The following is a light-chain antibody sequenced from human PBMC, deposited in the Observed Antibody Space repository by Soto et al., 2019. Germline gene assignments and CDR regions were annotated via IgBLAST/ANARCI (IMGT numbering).Light chain of an antibody. CDR2: DAS. J-gene: IGKJ4*01. Sequence: DIQMTQSPSSLCASVGDRVTITCQASQDIKNYLNWYQQKSGKAPKLLIYDASDLETGVPSRFSGSGSGTDFTFTINSLQPEDIATHYCQQYDNLPLTFGGGTKVDIK. CDR1: QDIKNY. CDR3: QQYDNLPLT. V-gene: IGKV1-33*01.